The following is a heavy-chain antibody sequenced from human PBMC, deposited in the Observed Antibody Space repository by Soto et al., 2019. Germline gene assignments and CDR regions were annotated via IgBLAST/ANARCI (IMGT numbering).Heavy chain of an antibody. CDR1: GGTFSSYA. Sequence: SVKVSCKASGGTFSSYAISWVRQAPGQGLEWMGGIIPIFGTANYAQKFQGRVTITADKSTSTAYMELSSLRSEDTAVYYCARADYYDSSGYYNDQPPPYYYYGMDVWGQGTTVTVSS. CDR3: ARADYYDSSGYYNDQPPPYYYYGMDV. J-gene: IGHJ6*02. CDR2: IIPIFGTA. D-gene: IGHD3-22*01. V-gene: IGHV1-69*06.